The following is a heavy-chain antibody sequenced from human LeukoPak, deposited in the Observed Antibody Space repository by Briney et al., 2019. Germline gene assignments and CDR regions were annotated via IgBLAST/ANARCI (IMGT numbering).Heavy chain of an antibody. D-gene: IGHD5-18*01. CDR3: ARDSRRGYSYGQIDY. Sequence: GASVKVSCKASGYTFTSYGISWVRQAPGQGLEWMGWISAYNGNTNYAQKLQGRVTMTTDTSTSTAYMELRGLRSDDTAVYYCARDSRRGYSYGQIDYWGQGTLVTVSS. J-gene: IGHJ4*02. CDR1: GYTFTSYG. V-gene: IGHV1-18*01. CDR2: ISAYNGNT.